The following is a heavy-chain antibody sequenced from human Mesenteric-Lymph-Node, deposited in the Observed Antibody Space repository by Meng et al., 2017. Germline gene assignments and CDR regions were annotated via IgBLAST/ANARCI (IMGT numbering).Heavy chain of an antibody. D-gene: IGHD2-2*01. CDR2: ITNRGST. CDR1: GGSFSDYY. CDR3: ARGGYCSSTSCPRPLY. V-gene: IGHV4-34*01. Sequence: QVQLQQWGTGLLKPSEPLSLTCAVYGGSFSDYYWSWIRQPPGKGLEWIGEITNRGSTNCNPSLKSRVTISVDTSKNKLSLKLSSVTAADTAVYYCARGGYCSSTSCPRPLYWGQGTLVTVSS. J-gene: IGHJ4*02.